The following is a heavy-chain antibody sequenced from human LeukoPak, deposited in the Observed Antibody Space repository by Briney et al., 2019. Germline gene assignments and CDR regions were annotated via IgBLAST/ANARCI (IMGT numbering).Heavy chain of an antibody. CDR1: GFTFSSYA. CDR3: ARDWVTTDY. V-gene: IGHV3-30-3*01. CDR2: ISYDGSNK. D-gene: IGHD1-14*01. J-gene: IGHJ4*02. Sequence: GGSLRLSCAASGFTFSSYAMHWVRQAPGKGLEWVAVISYDGSNKYYADSVKGRFTISRDNSKNTLYLQMNSLRAEDTAVYYCARDWVTTDYWGQGTLVTVSS.